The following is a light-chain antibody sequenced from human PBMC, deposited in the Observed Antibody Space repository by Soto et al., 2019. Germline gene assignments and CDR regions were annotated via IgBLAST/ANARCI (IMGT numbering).Light chain of an antibody. CDR2: DVS. J-gene: IGLJ2*01. CDR1: SSDVGNYNF. Sequence: QSVLTQPASMSGSPGQSITISCTGTSSDVGNYNFVSWYQHHPGKAPKVIIYDVSKWPSGVSDRFSGSKSGNTASLTISGLQAEDEADYYCSSYTSSTTVIFGGGTKLTVL. V-gene: IGLV2-14*03. CDR3: SSYTSSTTVI.